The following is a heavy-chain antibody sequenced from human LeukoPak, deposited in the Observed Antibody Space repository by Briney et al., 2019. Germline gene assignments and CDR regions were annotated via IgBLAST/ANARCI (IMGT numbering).Heavy chain of an antibody. J-gene: IGHJ4*02. CDR2: INPNSGNT. V-gene: IGHV1-8*02. CDR1: GYTFISHD. Sequence: ASVKVSCKASGYTFISHDINWVRQATGQGLEWMGWINPNSGNTGYAQKFQGRVTMTRDTSISTAYMELSSLKSDDTAVYYCARVAMSGIGSDDFWGQGTLVTASS. D-gene: IGHD1-26*01. CDR3: ARVAMSGIGSDDF.